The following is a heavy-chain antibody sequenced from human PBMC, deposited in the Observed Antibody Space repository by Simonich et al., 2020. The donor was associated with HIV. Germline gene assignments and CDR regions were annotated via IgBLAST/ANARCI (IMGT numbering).Heavy chain of an antibody. D-gene: IGHD2-15*01. V-gene: IGHV1-8*02. J-gene: IGHJ6*02. CDR2: MNPNNGNI. CDR1: GGTFSNYD. Sequence: QVQLVQSGAEVKKPGSSVKVSCKVSGGTFSNYDINWVRQATGQGPEGMGWMNPNNGNIDYAQKFQGSVTMTRNTSGSTAYMELSSLRSEDTAVYYCARSQGIVVVVAATYYYGMDVWGQGTTVTVSS. CDR3: ARSQGIVVVVAATYYYGMDV.